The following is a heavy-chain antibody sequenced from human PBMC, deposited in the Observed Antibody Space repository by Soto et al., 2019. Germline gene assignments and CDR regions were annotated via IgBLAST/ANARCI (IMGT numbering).Heavy chain of an antibody. J-gene: IGHJ3*02. Sequence: GGSLRLSCAASGFTFSVYWMSWVRQAPGKGLEWVANIKSDGGAAYYEDSVRGRFTISRDNARSSLFLHINSLSDEDTAIYYCTRQRPHGLDIWGQGTLVTVSS. D-gene: IGHD1-1*01. CDR3: TRQRPHGLDI. V-gene: IGHV3-7*01. CDR1: GFTFSVYW. CDR2: IKSDGGAA.